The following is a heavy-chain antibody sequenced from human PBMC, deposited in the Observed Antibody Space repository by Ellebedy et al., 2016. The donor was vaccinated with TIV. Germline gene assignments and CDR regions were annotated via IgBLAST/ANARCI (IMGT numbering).Heavy chain of an antibody. CDR1: GFTFDDYG. J-gene: IGHJ3*02. CDR2: INWNGGST. CDR3: ARDDSGPQAFDI. V-gene: IGHV3-20*04. D-gene: IGHD5-12*01. Sequence: GESLKISCAASGFTFDDYGMSWVRQAPGKGLEWVSGINWNGGSTGYADSVRGRFTISTDEAKNMVYLQMNSLRDEDTAVYYCARDDSGPQAFDIWGQGTVVTVTS.